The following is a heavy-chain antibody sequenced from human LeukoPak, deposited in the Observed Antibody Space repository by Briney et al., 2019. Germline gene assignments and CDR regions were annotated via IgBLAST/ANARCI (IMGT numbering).Heavy chain of an antibody. CDR1: GFTFSSYA. J-gene: IGHJ4*02. CDR2: ISYDGSNK. CDR3: ARDSLEHRIAAHMY. V-gene: IGHV3-30-3*01. D-gene: IGHD6-6*01. Sequence: GGSLRLSCAASGFTFSSYAMHWVRQAPGKGLEWVAVISYDGSNKYYADSVKGRFTISRDNSKNTLYLQMNSPRAEDTAVYYCARDSLEHRIAAHMYWGQGTLVTVSS.